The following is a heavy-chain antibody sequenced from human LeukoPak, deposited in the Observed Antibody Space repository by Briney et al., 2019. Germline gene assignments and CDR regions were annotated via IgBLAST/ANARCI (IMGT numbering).Heavy chain of an antibody. CDR2: IYYSGST. V-gene: IGHV4-59*01. CDR1: GGSISSYY. J-gene: IGHJ3*02. CDR3: ARSEGYCSSTSCYTDAFDI. Sequence: PSETLSLTCTVSGGSISSYYWSWIRQPPGKGLEWIGYIYYSGSTNYNPSLKSRVTISVDTSKNQFSLKLSSVTAADTAVYYCARSEGYCSSTSCYTDAFDIWGQGTMVTVS. D-gene: IGHD2-2*02.